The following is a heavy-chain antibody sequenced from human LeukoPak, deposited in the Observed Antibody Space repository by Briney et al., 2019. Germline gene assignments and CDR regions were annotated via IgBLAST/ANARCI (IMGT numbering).Heavy chain of an antibody. J-gene: IGHJ5*02. CDR2: IYSGGST. CDR3: ARVTYCSGGSCYDVEEEGWFDP. CDR1: GFTVSSNY. Sequence: GGSLRLSFAASGFTVSSNYMSWVRQAPGKGLEWVSVIYSGGSTYYADSVKGRFTISRDNSKNTLYLQMNSLRAEDTAVYYCARVTYCSGGSCYDVEEEGWFDPWGQGTLVTVSS. D-gene: IGHD2-15*01. V-gene: IGHV3-66*01.